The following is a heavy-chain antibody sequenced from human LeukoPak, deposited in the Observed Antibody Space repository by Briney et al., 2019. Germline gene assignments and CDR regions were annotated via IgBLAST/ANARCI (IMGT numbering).Heavy chain of an antibody. CDR1: GFTFGDYA. CDR2: IRSQIYGGTP. J-gene: IGHJ4*02. CDR3: TRDQTPYY. V-gene: IGHV3-49*04. Sequence: GGSLRLSCTASGFTFGDYAMTWVRQAPGKGLEWVGFIRSQIYGGTPEYAESVKGRFTISRDDSEGVAYLQMNSLKTEATAVYYCTRDQTPYYWGQGTLVTVSS.